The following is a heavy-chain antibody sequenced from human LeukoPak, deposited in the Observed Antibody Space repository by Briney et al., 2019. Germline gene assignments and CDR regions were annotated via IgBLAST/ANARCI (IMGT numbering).Heavy chain of an antibody. CDR2: IKQDGSEK. D-gene: IGHD6-19*01. CDR3: ARDRGSSGWYEFDY. J-gene: IGHJ4*02. Sequence: GGSLRISCAASGFTSSSYWMSWVRQAPGKGLEWVANIKQDGSEKYYVDSVKGQFTISRDNAKNSLYLQMNSLRAEDTAVYYCARDRGSSGWYEFDYWGQGTLVTVSS. CDR1: GFTSSSYW. V-gene: IGHV3-7*01.